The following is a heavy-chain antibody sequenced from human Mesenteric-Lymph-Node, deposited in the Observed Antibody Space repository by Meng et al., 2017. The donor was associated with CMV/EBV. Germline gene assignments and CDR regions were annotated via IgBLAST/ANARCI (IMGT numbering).Heavy chain of an antibody. CDR3: ARIGGSGGYDV. Sequence: GGSLRLSCAASGFTFSPYEMDWVRQAPGKGLEWVAYITSSGSTIYYADSVKGRFTISRDNAKNSLYLQMNSLRAEDTAVYYCARIGGSGGYDVWGQGTLVTVSS. CDR1: GFTFSPYE. V-gene: IGHV3-48*03. D-gene: IGHD3-10*01. CDR2: ITSSGSTI. J-gene: IGHJ4*02.